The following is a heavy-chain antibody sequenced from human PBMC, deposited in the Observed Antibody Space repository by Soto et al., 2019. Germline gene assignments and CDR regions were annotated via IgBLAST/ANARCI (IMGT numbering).Heavy chain of an antibody. V-gene: IGHV4-34*01. D-gene: IGHD3-3*01. CDR1: GESFTGYY. Sequence: SETLSLTCAVYGESFTGYYWSWIRQPPGAGLEWIGEINHSGTTNYNPSLKSRVIISVDTSKNQFSLKLSSVTAADTAVYYCARGYYDFWSGSQSMDVCGKGTTVTVSS. CDR3: ARGYYDFWSGSQSMDV. CDR2: INHSGTT. J-gene: IGHJ6*03.